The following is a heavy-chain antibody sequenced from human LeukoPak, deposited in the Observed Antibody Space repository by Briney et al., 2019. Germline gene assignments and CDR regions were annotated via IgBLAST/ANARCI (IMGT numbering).Heavy chain of an antibody. CDR2: IYHNGNT. Sequence: PSETLSLTCTVSGFSISSGYFWGWIRQPPGKGLEWIVNIYHNGNTNYNPSLKGRVTISVDTSKNQFSLKLSSVTAADTAVYFCARVRYFDSTGYYYDFDCWGQGTLVTVSS. CDR3: ARVRYFDSTGYYYDFDC. V-gene: IGHV4-38-2*02. D-gene: IGHD3-22*01. CDR1: GFSISSGYF. J-gene: IGHJ4*02.